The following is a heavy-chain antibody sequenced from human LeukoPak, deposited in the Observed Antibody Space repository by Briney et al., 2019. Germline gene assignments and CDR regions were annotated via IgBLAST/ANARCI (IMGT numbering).Heavy chain of an antibody. Sequence: GRSLRLSCAASGFTFDDYAMHWVRQAPGKGLEWVSGISWNSGSIGYADSVKGRFTISRDNAKNSLYLQMNSLRAEDMALYYCAKGASYSSSWYWFDHWGQGTLVTVSS. CDR3: AKGASYSSSWYWFDH. CDR1: GFTFDDYA. D-gene: IGHD6-13*01. J-gene: IGHJ5*02. CDR2: ISWNSGSI. V-gene: IGHV3-9*03.